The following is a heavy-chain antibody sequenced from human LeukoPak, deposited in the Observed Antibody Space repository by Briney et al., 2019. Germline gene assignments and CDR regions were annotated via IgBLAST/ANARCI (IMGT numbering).Heavy chain of an antibody. D-gene: IGHD5-24*01. Sequence: PGGSLRLSCAASGFTFSSYWMHWVRQAPGKGLLWVSRIKNDGSSTNYADSVKGRFTISRDNAKNTLYLQINSLRAEDTAVYYCVRDAWMASTPLDYWGRGTLVTVSS. CDR2: IKNDGSST. J-gene: IGHJ4*02. V-gene: IGHV3-74*01. CDR1: GFTFSSYW. CDR3: VRDAWMASTPLDY.